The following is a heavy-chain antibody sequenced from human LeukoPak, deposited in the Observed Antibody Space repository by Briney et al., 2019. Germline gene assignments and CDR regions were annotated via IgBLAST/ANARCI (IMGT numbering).Heavy chain of an antibody. V-gene: IGHV3-30*02. Sequence: GGSLRLSCAASGFTFSSYGMHWVRQAPGKGLERVAFIRYDGSNKYYADSVKGRFTISRDNSKNTLYLQMNSLRAEDTAVHYCAKDDTYYFDYWGQGTLVTVSS. CDR2: IRYDGSNK. CDR3: AKDDTYYFDY. CDR1: GFTFSSYG. J-gene: IGHJ4*02.